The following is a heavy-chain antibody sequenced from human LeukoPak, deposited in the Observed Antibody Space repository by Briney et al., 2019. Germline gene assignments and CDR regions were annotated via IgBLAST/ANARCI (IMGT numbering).Heavy chain of an antibody. CDR3: GRTSRYSGYDQAEY. CDR1: EYTFTGYY. Sequence: GASVKVSCKASEYTFTGYYIHLVRQAPGQGLELMGVINPNSGGTNYAQKFQGRVTMTRDTSITTAYMELSRLTSDDTAVYYCGRTSRYSGYDQAEYWGQGTLVTVSS. J-gene: IGHJ4*02. V-gene: IGHV1-2*02. CDR2: INPNSGGT. D-gene: IGHD5-12*01.